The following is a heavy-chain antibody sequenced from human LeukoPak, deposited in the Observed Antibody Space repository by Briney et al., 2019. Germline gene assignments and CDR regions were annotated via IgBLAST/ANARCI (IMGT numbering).Heavy chain of an antibody. J-gene: IGHJ4*02. V-gene: IGHV4-4*02. CDR2: VDHSGRT. D-gene: IGHD3-22*01. Sequence: SETLSLTCAVSCGSISGDNWWSWVRQAPGKGRSWIGEVDHSGRTIYNPSLKSRVTISEAKSKNQFSLIMSSVTAADTAVYYCAKGDRGGWLDFDSWGQGTLATVSS. CDR1: CGSISGDNW. CDR3: AKGDRGGWLDFDS.